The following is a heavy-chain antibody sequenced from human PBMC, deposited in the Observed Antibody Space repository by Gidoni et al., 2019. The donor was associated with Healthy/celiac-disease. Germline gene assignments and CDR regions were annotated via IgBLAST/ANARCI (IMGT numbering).Heavy chain of an antibody. Sequence: EVQLVESGGGLVTPGGSIRLSCAASGFTFSNAWMSWVRQAPGKGLEWVGRIKGKTDGGTTDYAAPVKGRFTISRDDSKNTLYLQMNSLKTEDTAVYYCTTDGRGGNVNWGQGTLVTVSS. D-gene: IGHD2-15*01. V-gene: IGHV3-15*01. J-gene: IGHJ4*02. CDR2: IKGKTDGGTT. CDR1: GFTFSNAW. CDR3: TTDGRGGNVN.